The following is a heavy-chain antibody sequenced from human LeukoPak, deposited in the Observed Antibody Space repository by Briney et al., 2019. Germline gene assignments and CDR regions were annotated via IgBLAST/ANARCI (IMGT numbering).Heavy chain of an antibody. D-gene: IGHD3-3*01. Sequence: SETLSLTCTVSGGSISSYYWSWIRQPPGKGLEWIGYIYYSGSTSYNPSLKSRVTISVDTSKSQFSLKLSSVTAADTAVYYCARRREFSAFDIWGQGTMVTVSS. CDR2: IYYSGST. CDR1: GGSISSYY. J-gene: IGHJ3*02. V-gene: IGHV4-59*08. CDR3: ARRREFSAFDI.